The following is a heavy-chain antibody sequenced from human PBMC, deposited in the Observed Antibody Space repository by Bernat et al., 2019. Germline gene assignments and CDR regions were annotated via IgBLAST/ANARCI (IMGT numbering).Heavy chain of an antibody. CDR3: ASSGYSYGYENNWFDP. J-gene: IGHJ5*02. V-gene: IGHV3-23*01. Sequence: EVQLLESGGGLVQPGGSLRLSCAASGFTFSSYAMSWVRQAPGKGLEWVSVISGSGGSTYYADSVKGRFTISRDNSKNTLYLQMNSLRAEDTAVYYCASSGYSYGYENNWFDPWGQGTLVTVSS. D-gene: IGHD5-18*01. CDR1: GFTFSSYA. CDR2: ISGSGGST.